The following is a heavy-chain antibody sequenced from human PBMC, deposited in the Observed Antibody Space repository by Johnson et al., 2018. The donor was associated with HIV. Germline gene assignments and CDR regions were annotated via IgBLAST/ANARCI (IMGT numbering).Heavy chain of an antibody. CDR1: GFRFRSYA. J-gene: IGHJ3*02. Sequence: VQLVESGGGVVQPGRSLRLSCAASGFRFRSYAMHWVRQAPGKGLEWVSGIRWNRGSIGYADSVKGRFTISRDNAKNSLYLQMNSLRAEDTALYYCAKDSLYYYDSSCYYAFDIWGQGTMVTVSS. D-gene: IGHD3-22*01. V-gene: IGHV3-9*01. CDR2: IRWNRGSI. CDR3: AKDSLYYYDSSCYYAFDI.